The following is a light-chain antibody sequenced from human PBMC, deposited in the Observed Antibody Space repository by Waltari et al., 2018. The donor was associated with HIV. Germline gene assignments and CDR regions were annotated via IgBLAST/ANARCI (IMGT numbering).Light chain of an antibody. Sequence: QSVLTQPPSVSGAPGQRVTISCTGSSSNIGAGYDVHWFQQLPGTAPKLLIYGNTNRPSGVPDQFSGSKSGTSASLAITGLQAEDEGDYYCQSYDSGLSAYVFGTGTKVTVL. V-gene: IGLV1-40*01. CDR2: GNT. CDR1: SSNIGAGYD. CDR3: QSYDSGLSAYV. J-gene: IGLJ1*01.